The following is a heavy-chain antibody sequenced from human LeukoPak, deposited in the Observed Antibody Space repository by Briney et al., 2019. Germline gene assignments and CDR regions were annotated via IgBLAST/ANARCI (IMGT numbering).Heavy chain of an antibody. J-gene: IGHJ4*02. CDR2: IKQDGSET. CDR3: ARGPFVVIAY. CDR1: GFTFSSYW. V-gene: IGHV3-7*01. D-gene: IGHD2-21*01. Sequence: GGSLRFSCAASGFTFSSYWMSWVRQAPGKGLEWVSNIKQDGSETYYVDSVKGRFTISRDNTKNSLYLQMNSLRVEDTAVYYCARGPFVVIAYWGQGTLVTVSS.